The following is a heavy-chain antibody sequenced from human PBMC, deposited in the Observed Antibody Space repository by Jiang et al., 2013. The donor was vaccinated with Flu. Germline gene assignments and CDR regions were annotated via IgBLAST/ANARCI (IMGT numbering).Heavy chain of an antibody. V-gene: IGHV3-33*01. CDR2: IWYDGSNK. CDR3: ARDHYGDYRAFDI. J-gene: IGHJ3*02. CDR1: GFTFSSYG. D-gene: IGHD4-17*01. Sequence: VQLVESGGGVVQPGRSLRLSCAASGFTFSSYGMHWVRQAPGKGLEWVAVIWYDGSNKYYADSVKGRFTISRDNSKNTLYLQMNSLRAEDTAVYYCARDHYGDYRAFDIWGQGTMVTVSS.